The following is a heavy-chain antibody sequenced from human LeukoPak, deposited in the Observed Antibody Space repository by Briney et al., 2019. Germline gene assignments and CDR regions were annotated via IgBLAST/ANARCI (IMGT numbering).Heavy chain of an antibody. J-gene: IGHJ4*02. CDR1: GGSFSSYY. D-gene: IGHD3-3*01. Sequence: SETLSLTCAVYGGSFSSYYWGWIRQPPGKGLEWIGSIYYSGSTYYNPSLKSRVTISVDTSKNQFSLKLSSVTAADTAVYYCARHRYDFCSGPWYFDYWGQGTLVTVSS. CDR3: ARHRYDFCSGPWYFDY. V-gene: IGHV4-39*01. CDR2: IYYSGST.